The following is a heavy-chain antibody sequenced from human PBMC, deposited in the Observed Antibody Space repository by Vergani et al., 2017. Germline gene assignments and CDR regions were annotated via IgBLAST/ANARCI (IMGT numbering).Heavy chain of an antibody. CDR3: ARERRYSNYGDYYYYYGMDV. D-gene: IGHD4-11*01. V-gene: IGHV3-11*05. CDR1: GFTFSDYY. CDR2: ISSSSSYI. Sequence: QVQLVESGGGLVKPGGSLRLSCAASGFTFSDYYMSWIRQAPGKGLEWVSYISSSSSYIYYADSVKGRFTISRDNAKNSLYLQMNSLRAEDTAVYYCARERRYSNYGDYYYYYGMDVWGQGTTVTVSS. J-gene: IGHJ6*02.